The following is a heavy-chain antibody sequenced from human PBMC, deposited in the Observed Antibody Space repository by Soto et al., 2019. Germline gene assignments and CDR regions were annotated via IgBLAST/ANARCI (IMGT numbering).Heavy chain of an antibody. Sequence: PXESLSVTCTVSGGSVSSGRYYWSWIRQPPGKGLEWIGYIYYSGSTNYNPSLKSRVTISVDTSKNQFFLKLSSLTAADTAFYYCARDMHAGFTQYFDTWGQGTLVTVSS. V-gene: IGHV4-61*01. CDR2: IYYSGST. CDR3: ARDMHAGFTQYFDT. D-gene: IGHD2-8*01. J-gene: IGHJ5*02. CDR1: GGSVSSGRYY.